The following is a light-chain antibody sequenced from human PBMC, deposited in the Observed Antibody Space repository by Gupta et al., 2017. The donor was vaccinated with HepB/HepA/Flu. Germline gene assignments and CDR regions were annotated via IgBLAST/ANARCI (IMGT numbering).Light chain of an antibody. CDR3: DPSDSSRSAVV. J-gene: IGLJ2*01. CDR2: ENN. V-gene: IGLV1-51*02. Sequence: QPVLTQPPSVSAAPGQKVTISCSGSSSNIGNNYVSWYQLLPATAPKLLIYENNRRPSGIPDRFSGSKSATSATLTITGLQTGDEAAYYWDPSDSSRSAVVFGGGTKLTVL. CDR1: SSNIGNNY.